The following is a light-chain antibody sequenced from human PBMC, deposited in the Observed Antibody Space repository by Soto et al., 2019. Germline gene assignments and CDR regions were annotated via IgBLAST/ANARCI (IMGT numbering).Light chain of an antibody. CDR3: QQYGSSPRT. V-gene: IGKV3-20*01. CDR1: QSVSNTD. CDR2: GAS. Sequence: EIVLTQSPGTLSLSPGERATLSCRASQSVSNTDLAWYQQKPGQAPRLLIYGASIRATGIPDGFSGSGSGADFTLTISRLEPEDFAVYYCQQYGSSPRTFGQGTRVEIK. J-gene: IGKJ1*01.